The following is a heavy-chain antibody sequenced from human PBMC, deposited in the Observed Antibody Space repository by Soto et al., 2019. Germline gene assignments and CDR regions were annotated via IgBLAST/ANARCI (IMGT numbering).Heavy chain of an antibody. Sequence: LPETLSLTCTVSGGSISSYYWSWIRQPPGKGLEWIGYIYYSGSTNYNPYLKSRVTISVDTSKNQFSLKLSSVTAADTAVYYCARELEYSSSRWFDPWGQGTLVTVSS. CDR1: GGSISSYY. D-gene: IGHD6-6*01. V-gene: IGHV4-59*08. CDR2: IYYSGST. J-gene: IGHJ5*02. CDR3: ARELEYSSSRWFDP.